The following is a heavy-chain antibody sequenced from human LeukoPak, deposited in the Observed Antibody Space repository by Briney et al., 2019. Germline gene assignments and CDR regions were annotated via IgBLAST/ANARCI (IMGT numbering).Heavy chain of an antibody. D-gene: IGHD6-13*01. J-gene: IGHJ4*02. CDR1: GFTFRRFG. CDR2: VWYDGSDK. Sequence: GSLRLFWATVGFTFRRFGMDLVRQGPGKGPEWVAVVWYDGSDKYYADSVKGRFTISRDNSKNTLYLQVNSLRVEDTAVYYCVTSSSWTGIFYWGQGTLVTVSS. CDR3: VTSSSWTGIFY. V-gene: IGHV3-33*03.